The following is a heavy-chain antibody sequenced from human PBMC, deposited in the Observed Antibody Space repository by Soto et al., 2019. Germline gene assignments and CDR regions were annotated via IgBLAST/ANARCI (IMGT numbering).Heavy chain of an antibody. CDR2: TSGTGGST. CDR1: GFTFSSYA. V-gene: IGHV3-23*01. J-gene: IGHJ6*02. Sequence: EVQLLESGGGLVQPGGSLRLSCEASGFTFSSYAMSWVRQAPGKGLEWVSGTSGTGGSTYYADSVKGRLTISRDNSKKTLYLQMNSLRAEDTALYYCARGEGFYDRTGYSSPHAMDVWGQVTTVTVSS. D-gene: IGHD3-22*01. CDR3: ARGEGFYDRTGYSSPHAMDV.